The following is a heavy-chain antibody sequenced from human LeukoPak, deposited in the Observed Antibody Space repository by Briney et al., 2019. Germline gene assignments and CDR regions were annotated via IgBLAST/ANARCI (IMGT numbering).Heavy chain of an antibody. D-gene: IGHD6-19*01. CDR2: IKQDGSEK. V-gene: IGHV3-7*01. CDR3: ARGLVRPMYYMDV. CDR1: GFTFSSYW. J-gene: IGHJ6*03. Sequence: GGSLRLSCAASGFTFSSYWMSWVRQAPGKGLEWVANIKQDGSEKYYVDPVKGPFTISRDNAKNSLYLQMNSLRAEDTAVYYCARGLVRPMYYMDVWGKGTTVTVSS.